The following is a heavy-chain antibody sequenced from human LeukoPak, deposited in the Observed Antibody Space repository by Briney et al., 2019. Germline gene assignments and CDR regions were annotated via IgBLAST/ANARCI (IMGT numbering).Heavy chain of an antibody. CDR3: ARYSGDYGGDLYFFDY. J-gene: IGHJ4*02. V-gene: IGHV3-53*01. Sequence: PGGSLRLSCAASGFTFSDYYMSWVRQAPGKGLEWVSVLHSNGNRHYADSVKGRFTISRDNSKNTLDLQMNSLRAEDTAVYYCARYSGDYGGDLYFFDYWGQGALVTVSS. CDR2: LHSNGNR. CDR1: GFTFSDYY. D-gene: IGHD4-23*01.